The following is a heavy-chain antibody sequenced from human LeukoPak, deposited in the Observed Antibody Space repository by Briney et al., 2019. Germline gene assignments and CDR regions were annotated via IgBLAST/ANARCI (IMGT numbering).Heavy chain of an antibody. J-gene: IGHJ4*02. D-gene: IGHD3-9*01. CDR2: ISGSGGST. CDR1: GFTFSSYA. CDR3: AKSYDILTGLDY. V-gene: IGHV3-23*01. Sequence: GGSLRLSCAASGFTFSSYAMSWVRQAPGKGLEWVLAISGSGGSTYYADSVKGRFTISRDNSKNTLYLQMNSLRAEDTAVYYCAKSYDILTGLDYWGQGTLVTVSS.